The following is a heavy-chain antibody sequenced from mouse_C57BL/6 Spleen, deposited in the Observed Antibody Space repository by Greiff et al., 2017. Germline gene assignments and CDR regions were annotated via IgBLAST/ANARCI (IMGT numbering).Heavy chain of an antibody. CDR2: INPSTGGT. CDR3: ARSGNWHYFDY. D-gene: IGHD4-1*01. Sequence: QLQQSGPELVKPGASVKISCKASGYSFTGYYMNWVKQSPEKSLEWIGEINPSTGGTTYNQKFKAKATLTVDKSSSTAYMQLKSLTSEDSAVYYCARSGNWHYFDYWGQGTTLTVSS. CDR1: GYSFTGYY. J-gene: IGHJ2*01. V-gene: IGHV1-42*01.